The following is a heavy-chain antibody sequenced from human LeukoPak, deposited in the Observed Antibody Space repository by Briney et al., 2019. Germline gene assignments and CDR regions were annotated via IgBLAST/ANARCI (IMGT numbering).Heavy chain of an antibody. D-gene: IGHD4-17*01. CDR3: ARAAYGDYVHWFDP. J-gene: IGHJ5*02. CDR1: GFTVSSNY. CDR2: IYSGDNT. Sequence: GGSLRLSCAASGFTVSSNYMSWVRQAPGKGLEWVSVIYSGDNTDYADSMKGRFTISRDNSKNMLYLQMNSLRAEDTAVYYCARAAYGDYVHWFDPWGQGTLVTVSS. V-gene: IGHV3-66*01.